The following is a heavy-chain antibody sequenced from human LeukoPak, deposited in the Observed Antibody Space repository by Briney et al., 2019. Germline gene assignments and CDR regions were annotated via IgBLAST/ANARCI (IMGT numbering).Heavy chain of an antibody. J-gene: IGHJ4*02. CDR1: GFTVSSNS. V-gene: IGHV3-30*04. D-gene: IGHD1-7*01. CDR2: ISYDGSNK. Sequence: GGSLRLSCTVSGFTVSSNSMSWVRQAPGKGLEWVAVISYDGSNKYYADSVKGRFTISRDNSKNTLYLQMNSLRAEDTAVYYCARDGWHYEFDYWGQGTLVTVSS. CDR3: ARDGWHYEFDY.